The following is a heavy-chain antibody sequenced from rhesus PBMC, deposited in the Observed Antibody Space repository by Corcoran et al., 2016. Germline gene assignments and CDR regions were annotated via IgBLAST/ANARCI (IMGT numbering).Heavy chain of an antibody. V-gene: IGHV4S12*01. CDR3: ARGRRGAGTFTDY. Sequence: QVQLQESGPGVVKPSETLSLTCAVSGGTISSGYYYWSWIRQPPGKGLEWIGGIYSNSESTNYTPSLTSRVTISKDTSKNQFSLKLSSVTATDTAVYYCARGRRGAGTFTDYWGQGVLVTVSS. CDR2: IYSNSEST. CDR1: GGTISSGYYY. J-gene: IGHJ4*01. D-gene: IGHD1-20*01.